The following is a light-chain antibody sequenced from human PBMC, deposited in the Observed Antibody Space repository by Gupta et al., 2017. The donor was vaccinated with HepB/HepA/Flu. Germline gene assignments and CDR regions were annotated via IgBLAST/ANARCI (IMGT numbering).Light chain of an antibody. CDR3: VLYMGTGISGIYV. V-gene: IGLV8-61*01. Sequence: QTVVTQEPSFSVSPGWTVTLTCGLSSGSVSTSYYPSWYQQTPGQAPRTLIYSTNTRSSGVPDRFSGSILGNKAALTITGAQADDESDYYCVLYMGTGISGIYVFGTGTKVTVL. CDR2: STN. J-gene: IGLJ1*01. CDR1: SGSVSTSYY.